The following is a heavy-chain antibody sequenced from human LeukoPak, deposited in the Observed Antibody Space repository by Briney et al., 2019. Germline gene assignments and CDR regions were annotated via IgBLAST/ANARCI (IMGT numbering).Heavy chain of an antibody. Sequence: GGSLRLSCAPSGFTFSSYGMHWVRQAPGKGLEWVGVIWSDGRNKFYGDSVKGRFTISRDNSKNTLYLQMNSLRAEDTAVYYCVTSVGDLYFFDYWGQGTLVTVSS. CDR1: GFTFSSYG. V-gene: IGHV3-33*01. CDR2: IWSDGRNK. J-gene: IGHJ4*02. CDR3: VTSVGDLYFFDY. D-gene: IGHD3-16*01.